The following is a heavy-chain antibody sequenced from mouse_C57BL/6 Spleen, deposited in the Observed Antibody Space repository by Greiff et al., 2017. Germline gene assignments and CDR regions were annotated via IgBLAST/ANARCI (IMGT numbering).Heavy chain of an antibody. V-gene: IGHV1-69*01. CDR2: IDPSDSYT. D-gene: IGHD1-1*01. J-gene: IGHJ2*01. Sequence: QVQLQQPGAELVMPGASVKLSCKASGYTFTSYWMHWVKQRPGPGLEWIGEIDPSDSYTNYNQKFKGKSTLTVDKSSSTAYMQLSSLTSEDSAVYYCARGNYEGYFDYWGQGTTLTVSS. CDR1: GYTFTSYW. CDR3: ARGNYEGYFDY.